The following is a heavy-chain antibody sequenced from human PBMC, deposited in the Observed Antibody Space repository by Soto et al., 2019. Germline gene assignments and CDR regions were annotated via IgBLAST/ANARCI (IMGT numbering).Heavy chain of an antibody. D-gene: IGHD3-22*01. CDR2: IYYSGST. Sequence: VQLQESGPGLVKPSDTLSPTCAVSGYSISSSNWWGWIRQPPGKGREWIGYIYYSGSTYYNPSLKSRVTMSVDTSKNQFSLKLSSVTAVDTAVYYCARSAVAITSVGYFDYWGQGTLVTVSS. J-gene: IGHJ4*02. V-gene: IGHV4-28*01. CDR3: ARSAVAITSVGYFDY. CDR1: GYSISSSNW.